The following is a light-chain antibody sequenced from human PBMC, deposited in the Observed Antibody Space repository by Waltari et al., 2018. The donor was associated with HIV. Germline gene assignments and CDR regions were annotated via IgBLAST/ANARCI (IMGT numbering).Light chain of an antibody. V-gene: IGKV1-5*03. Sequence: DVQMTQSPSTLSASVGDRVALTCRASQIINIWLAWYQQKPGRPPKLIIYKTSNLESGVPARFIGSGSGAEFTLTIDGLQPDDFATYFCQQYNSHSYTFGQGTRLDI. CDR2: KTS. J-gene: IGKJ2*01. CDR3: QQYNSHSYT. CDR1: QIINIW.